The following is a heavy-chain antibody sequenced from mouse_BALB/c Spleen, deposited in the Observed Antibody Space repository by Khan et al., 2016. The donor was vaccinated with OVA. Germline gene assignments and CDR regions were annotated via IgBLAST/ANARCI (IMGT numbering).Heavy chain of an antibody. V-gene: IGHV3-2*02. J-gene: IGHJ4*01. CDR3: AREGYDYDYAMDY. Sequence: VQLKESGPGLVKPSQSLSLTCTVTGYSITSDYAWNWIRQFPGNKLEWMGYISYSGSTSYNPSLKSRISITRDTSKNQFFLQLNSVTTEDTATXYCAREGYDYDYAMDYWGQGTSVTVSS. CDR2: ISYSGST. D-gene: IGHD2-4*01. CDR1: GYSITSDYA.